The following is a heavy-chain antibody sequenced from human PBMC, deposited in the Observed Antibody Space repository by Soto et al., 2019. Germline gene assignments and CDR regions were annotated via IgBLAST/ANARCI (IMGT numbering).Heavy chain of an antibody. CDR3: ARAAAYFYHYYYAMDV. Sequence: QVQLVESGGGVVRPGKSLRLSCAASRFTFSSYAMDWVREAPGKGLEWVAVISHDGSEKYYGDSVKGRFTISRDNPKNTVYLQMNSLTPEDTAEYYCARAAAYFYHYYYAMDVWGQGTAVTVSS. V-gene: IGHV3-30-3*01. D-gene: IGHD6-13*01. CDR2: ISHDGSEK. CDR1: RFTFSSYA. J-gene: IGHJ6*02.